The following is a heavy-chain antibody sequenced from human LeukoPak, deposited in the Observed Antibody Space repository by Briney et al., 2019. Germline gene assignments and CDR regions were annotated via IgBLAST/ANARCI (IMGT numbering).Heavy chain of an antibody. CDR2: IYYSGST. CDR1: GGSISSYY. D-gene: IGHD2-15*01. V-gene: IGHV4-59*01. CDR3: ARDRGYCSGGSCYSAYFDY. Sequence: SETLSLTCTVSGGSISSYYWSWIRQPPGKGLEWIGYIYYSGSTNYNPSLKSRVTISVDTSKNQFSLKLSSVTAADTAVYYCARDRGYCSGGSCYSAYFDYWGQGTLVTVSS. J-gene: IGHJ4*02.